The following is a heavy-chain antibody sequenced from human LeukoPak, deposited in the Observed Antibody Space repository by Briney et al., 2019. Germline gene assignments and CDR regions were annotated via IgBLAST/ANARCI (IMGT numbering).Heavy chain of an antibody. J-gene: IGHJ6*03. Sequence: SVTVSCKASGGTFSSYAISWVRQAPGQGLEWMGGIIPIFGTANYAQKFQGRVTITADESTSTAYMELSSLRSEDTAVYYCARVFPTTVEYYYYMDVWGKGTTVTVSS. D-gene: IGHD4-11*01. CDR3: ARVFPTTVEYYYYMDV. CDR2: IIPIFGTA. CDR1: GGTFSSYA. V-gene: IGHV1-69*01.